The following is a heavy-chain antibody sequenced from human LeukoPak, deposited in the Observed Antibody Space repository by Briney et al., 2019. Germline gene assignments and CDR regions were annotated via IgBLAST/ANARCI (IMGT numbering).Heavy chain of an antibody. CDR1: GFTFSSYG. J-gene: IGHJ3*02. D-gene: IGHD3-10*01. CDR2: ISGSGGST. Sequence: PGGSLRLSCAASGFTFSSYGMSWVRQAPGKGLEWVSAISGSGGSTYYADSVKGRFTISRDNSKNTLYLQMNSLRAEDTAVYYCAKDPYGSGSYNPPSDAFDIWGQGTMVTVSS. V-gene: IGHV3-23*01. CDR3: AKDPYGSGSYNPPSDAFDI.